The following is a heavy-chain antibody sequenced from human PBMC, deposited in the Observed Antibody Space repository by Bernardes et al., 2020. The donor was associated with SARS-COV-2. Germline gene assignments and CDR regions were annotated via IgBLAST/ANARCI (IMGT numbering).Heavy chain of an antibody. CDR2: IYYSGST. Sequence: SETLSLTCTVSGGSISSYYWSWIQQPPGKGLEWIGYIYYSGSTNYNPSLKSRVTISVDTSKNQFSLKLSSVTAADTAVYYCARLRYRYYGSGSKGMDVWGQGTTVTVSS. J-gene: IGHJ6*02. V-gene: IGHV4-59*08. D-gene: IGHD3-10*01. CDR1: GGSISSYY. CDR3: ARLRYRYYGSGSKGMDV.